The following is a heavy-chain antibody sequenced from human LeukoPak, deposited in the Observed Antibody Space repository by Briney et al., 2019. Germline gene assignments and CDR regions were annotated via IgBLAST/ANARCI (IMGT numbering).Heavy chain of an antibody. D-gene: IGHD1-26*01. Sequence: GGSLRLSCAASGFTFSSYAMHWVRQAPGKGLEWVAVISYDGSNKYYADSVKGRFTISRDNSKNTLYLQMNSLGAEDTAVYYCARGGRAQRGRWELRLLGYWGQGTLVTVSS. V-gene: IGHV3-30-3*01. CDR2: ISYDGSNK. CDR1: GFTFSSYA. CDR3: ARGGRAQRGRWELRLLGY. J-gene: IGHJ4*02.